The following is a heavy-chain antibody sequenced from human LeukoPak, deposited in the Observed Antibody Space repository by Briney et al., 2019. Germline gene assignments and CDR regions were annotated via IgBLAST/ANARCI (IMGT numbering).Heavy chain of an antibody. CDR3: ARGTIFGVVSGAFDI. V-gene: IGHV4-34*01. J-gene: IGHJ3*02. D-gene: IGHD3-3*01. Sequence: SETLSLTCAVSGGSFNGHFWSWIRQPPGKGLEWIGGIHYSGSTNHNPSLKSRVTMSLDPSKNQFSLKLNSVTAADTAIYYCARGTIFGVVSGAFDIWGQGALVTVSS. CDR2: IHYSGST. CDR1: GGSFNGHF.